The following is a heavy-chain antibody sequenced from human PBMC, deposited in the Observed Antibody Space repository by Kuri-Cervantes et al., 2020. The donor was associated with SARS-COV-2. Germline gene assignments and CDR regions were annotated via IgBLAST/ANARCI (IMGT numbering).Heavy chain of an antibody. CDR1: GFTFSSYA. V-gene: IGHV3-23*01. Sequence: GESLKISCAASGFTFSSYAMSWVRQAPGKGLEWVSAISGSGGSTYYADSVEGRFTISRDNSKNTLYLQMNSLRAEDTAVYYCAKDPRVIIAAAGDGYWGQGTLVTVSS. J-gene: IGHJ4*02. D-gene: IGHD6-13*01. CDR3: AKDPRVIIAAAGDGY. CDR2: ISGSGGST.